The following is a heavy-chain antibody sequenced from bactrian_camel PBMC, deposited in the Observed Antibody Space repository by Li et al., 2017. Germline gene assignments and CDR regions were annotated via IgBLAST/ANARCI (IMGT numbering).Heavy chain of an antibody. CDR2: IDSGGGT. D-gene: IGHD1*01. J-gene: IGHJ6*01. CDR1: GVTPSRRC. CDR3: AAQRRWPWQGCYLSNTFVY. Sequence: VESGGGSVQAGGSLRLSCATAGVTPSRRCMGWFRQAPGKEREGVAAIDSGGGTVHADSVRGRFTIDKAANTLHLQINSLKVEDTTIYYCAAQRRWPWQGCYLSNTFVYWGQGTQVTVS. V-gene: IGHV3S55*01.